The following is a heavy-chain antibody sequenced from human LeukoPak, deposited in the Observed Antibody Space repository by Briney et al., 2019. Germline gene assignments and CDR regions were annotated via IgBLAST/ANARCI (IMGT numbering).Heavy chain of an antibody. CDR3: ASHDSSGYYLYRYFTY. CDR2: ITSSGGNT. CDR1: GFTFSSYA. V-gene: IGHV3-23*01. Sequence: GGSLRLSCAASGFTFSSYAMSWVRQAPGKGPEWVSAITSSGGNTYNADSVKGRFTISRDNSKNTLYLQMNSRRAEDTAVYYCASHDSSGYYLYRYFTYWGQGHLVTVSS. J-gene: IGHJ4*02. D-gene: IGHD3-22*01.